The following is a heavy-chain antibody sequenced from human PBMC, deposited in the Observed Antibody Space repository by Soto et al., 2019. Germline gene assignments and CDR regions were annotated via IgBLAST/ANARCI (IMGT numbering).Heavy chain of an antibody. CDR3: ARAHEGGDDPPRYSDSGTEF. V-gene: IGHV3-33*01. D-gene: IGHD3-16*01. Sequence: GGSMGLSCAASGLTFSLYGMHWARQAPGKGLEWVAVIWYDGSNKYYADSVKGRFTISRDNSKNTLYLQMNSLRAEDTAVYYCARAHEGGDDPPRYSDSGTEFWGHGTTVTVSS. CDR1: GLTFSLYG. J-gene: IGHJ6*02. CDR2: IWYDGSNK.